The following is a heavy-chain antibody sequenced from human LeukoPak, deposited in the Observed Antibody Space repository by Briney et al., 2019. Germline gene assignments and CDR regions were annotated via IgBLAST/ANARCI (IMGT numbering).Heavy chain of an antibody. J-gene: IGHJ5*02. CDR3: ARAVTWIDP. Sequence: PGGSLRLSCAASGFTISSFWMGWVRQAPGKGLEWVANIKQNGDETYYVDSVKGRFTVSRDNSKNTLDLQMNGLRAEDTAVYYCARAVTWIDPWGQGTLVTVSS. CDR2: IKQNGDET. V-gene: IGHV3-7*01. CDR1: GFTISSFW.